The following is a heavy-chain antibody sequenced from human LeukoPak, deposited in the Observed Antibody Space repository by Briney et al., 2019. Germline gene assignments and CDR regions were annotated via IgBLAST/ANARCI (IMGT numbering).Heavy chain of an antibody. Sequence: SSETLSLTCTVSGGSVSSNIYYWNWIRQPPGKGLDWIGYIYYSGSTNYNPSLKSRVTISVDTSKNQFSLKLTSLTAADTAVYYCAREDSSGYLGYWGQGTLVTVSS. D-gene: IGHD3-22*01. CDR3: AREDSSGYLGY. CDR1: GGSVSSNIYY. J-gene: IGHJ4*02. V-gene: IGHV4-61*01. CDR2: IYYSGST.